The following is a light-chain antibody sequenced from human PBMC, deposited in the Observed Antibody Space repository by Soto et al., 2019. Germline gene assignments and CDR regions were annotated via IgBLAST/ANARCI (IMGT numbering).Light chain of an antibody. Sequence: EIVLTQSPGTLSLSPGERATLSCRASQSVSSSYLAWYQQKPGQAPRLLIYGASSRATGIQDRFSGSGSGTDFPLTISRLEPEDFAVYYCQQYGSSLFTFGPGTKVDIK. CDR1: QSVSSSY. V-gene: IGKV3-20*01. J-gene: IGKJ3*01. CDR3: QQYGSSLFT. CDR2: GAS.